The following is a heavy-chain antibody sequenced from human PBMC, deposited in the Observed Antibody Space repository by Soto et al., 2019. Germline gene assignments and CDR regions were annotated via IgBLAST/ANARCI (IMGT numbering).Heavy chain of an antibody. V-gene: IGHV3-9*01. Sequence: AAAGCVVNGCGLRWVPHPQEKGLEWVSAISGSGGSIGYADSVKGRFTISRDNAKNSLYLQMNSLRAEDTALYYCANKRGRAGYKEPFGFWGQRILVTLSS. CDR1: GCVVNGCG. D-gene: IGHD5-12*01. J-gene: IGHJ4*03. CDR3: ANKRGRAGYKEPFGF. CDR2: ISGSGGSI.